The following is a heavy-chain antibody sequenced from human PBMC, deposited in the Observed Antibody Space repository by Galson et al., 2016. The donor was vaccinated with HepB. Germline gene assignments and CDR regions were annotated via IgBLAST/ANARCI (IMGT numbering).Heavy chain of an antibody. D-gene: IGHD3-3*01. Sequence: SLRLSCAPSGFEFTTYDMSWVRQAPGKGLDWLSGISESADSTYYADSVKGRFTISRDNSKNTLYLHMTSLRVEDTAVYYCAHAGGVLRTSRSRWEYLFGAFNIWGHGTMVTVSS. CDR1: GFEFTTYD. CDR3: AHAGGVLRTSRSRWEYLFGAFNI. J-gene: IGHJ3*02. CDR2: ISESADST. V-gene: IGHV3-23*01.